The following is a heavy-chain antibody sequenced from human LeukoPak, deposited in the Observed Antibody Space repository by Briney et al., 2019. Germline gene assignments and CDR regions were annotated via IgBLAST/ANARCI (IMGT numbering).Heavy chain of an antibody. D-gene: IGHD2-21*02. J-gene: IGHJ4*02. CDR3: ARDYCGGDCYPFDY. Sequence: GGSLRLSCVVSGFTFNDYGMSWVRQAPGKGLEWVSGINWNGGSTGYADSVKGRFTISRDNAKKSVYLKMNSLRGEDTALYYCARDYCGGDCYPFDYWGQGTLVTVSS. CDR2: INWNGGST. V-gene: IGHV3-20*04. CDR1: GFTFNDYG.